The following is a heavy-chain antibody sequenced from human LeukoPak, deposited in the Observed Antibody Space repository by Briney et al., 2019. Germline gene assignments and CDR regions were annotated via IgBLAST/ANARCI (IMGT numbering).Heavy chain of an antibody. CDR3: ARDYYDSSGIYYFDC. J-gene: IGHJ4*02. V-gene: IGHV3-21*01. CDR1: GFTFSSYS. Sequence: GGSLRLSCAASGFTFSSYSMNWVRQAPGKGLEWVSSISSSSSYIYYADSVKGRFTISRDNAKNSLYLQMNSLRAEDTAVYYCARDYYDSSGIYYFDCWGQGTLVTVSS. CDR2: ISSSSSYI. D-gene: IGHD3-22*01.